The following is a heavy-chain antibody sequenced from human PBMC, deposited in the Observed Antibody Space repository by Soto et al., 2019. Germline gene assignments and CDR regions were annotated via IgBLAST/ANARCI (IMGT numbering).Heavy chain of an antibody. V-gene: IGHV3-23*01. CDR2: ISGSGGST. J-gene: IGHJ5*02. D-gene: IGHD3-3*01. CDR3: AKVRGHAVANYDFWSGYYKGWFDP. Sequence: EVQLLESGGGLVQPGGSLRLSCAASGFTFSSYAMSWVRQAPGKGLEWVSAISGSGGSTYYADSVKGRFTISRDNSKNTLYLQMNSLRAEDTAVYYCAKVRGHAVANYDFWSGYYKGWFDPWGQGTLVTVSS. CDR1: GFTFSSYA.